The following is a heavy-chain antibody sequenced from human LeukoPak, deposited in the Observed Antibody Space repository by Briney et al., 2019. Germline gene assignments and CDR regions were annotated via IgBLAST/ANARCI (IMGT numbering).Heavy chain of an antibody. D-gene: IGHD4-17*01. CDR3: ARAGYGDPHFDF. CDR1: GFTFSSYS. J-gene: IGHJ4*02. CDR2: IWYDGSNK. Sequence: GGSRRLSCAASGFTFSSYSMNWVRQAPGKGLEWVAAIWYDGSNKYYGASEKGRFTISRDNSKNTLYLQMNSLRAEDTAAYYCARAGYGDPHFDFWGQGTLVSVSS. V-gene: IGHV3-33*08.